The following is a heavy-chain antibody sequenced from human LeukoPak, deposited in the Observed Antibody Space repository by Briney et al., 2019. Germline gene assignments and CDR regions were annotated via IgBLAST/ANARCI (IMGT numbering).Heavy chain of an antibody. CDR1: GFTFSSYG. Sequence: RPGGSLRLSCAASGFTFSSYGMHWVRQAPGKGLEWVSAISGSGGSTYYADSVKGRFTISRDNSENTLYLQMNSLRAEDTAVYYCAKDRWSGYYTGTFVDYWGQGTLVTVSS. CDR2: ISGSGGST. J-gene: IGHJ4*02. V-gene: IGHV3-23*01. CDR3: AKDRWSGYYTGTFVDY. D-gene: IGHD3-3*01.